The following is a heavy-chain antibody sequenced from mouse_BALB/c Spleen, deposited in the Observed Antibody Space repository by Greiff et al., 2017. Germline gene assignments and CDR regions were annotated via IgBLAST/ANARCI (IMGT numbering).Heavy chain of an antibody. V-gene: IGHV1-87*01. Sequence: VQLQQSGAELARPGASVKLSCKASGYTFTSYWMQWVKQRPGQGLEWIGAIYPGDGDTRYTQKFKGKATLTADKSSSTAYMQLSSLASEDSAVYYCARVYYGNYWGQGTTLTVSS. CDR2: IYPGDGDT. CDR1: GYTFTSYW. J-gene: IGHJ2*01. D-gene: IGHD2-1*01. CDR3: ARVYYGNY.